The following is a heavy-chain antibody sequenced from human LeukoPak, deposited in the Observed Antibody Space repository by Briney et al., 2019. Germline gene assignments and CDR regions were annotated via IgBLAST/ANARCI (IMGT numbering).Heavy chain of an antibody. CDR1: RATVRDNY. CDR2: IYSDGTT. V-gene: IGHV3-66*01. Sequence: GGSLRLSCAVSRATVRDNYLTWVRQAPGKGLEWVSVIYSDGTTYYADSVKGRFTISRDNAKNSLYLQMNSLRAEDTAVYYCARSHGGNPYFDYWGQGTLVTVSS. D-gene: IGHD4-23*01. CDR3: ARSHGGNPYFDY. J-gene: IGHJ4*02.